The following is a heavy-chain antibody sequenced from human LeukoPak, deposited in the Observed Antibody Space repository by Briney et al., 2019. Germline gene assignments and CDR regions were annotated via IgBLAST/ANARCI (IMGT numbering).Heavy chain of an antibody. Sequence: PGGSLRLSCAASGFTFSSYAMHWVRQAPGKGLEWVAVILYDGSNKYYADSVKGRFTISRDNSKNTLYLQMNSLRAEDTAVYYCARGRSWYFDYWGQGTLVTVSS. CDR1: GFTFSSYA. V-gene: IGHV3-30-3*01. CDR2: ILYDGSNK. J-gene: IGHJ4*02. CDR3: ARGRSWYFDY. D-gene: IGHD6-13*01.